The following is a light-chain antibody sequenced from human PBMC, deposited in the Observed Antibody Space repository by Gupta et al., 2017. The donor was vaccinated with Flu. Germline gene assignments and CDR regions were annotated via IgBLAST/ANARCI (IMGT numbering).Light chain of an antibody. V-gene: IGKV3-11*01. CDR1: QSLGYD. CDR3: YQRVIWPPIT. CDR2: DGS. J-gene: IGKJ3*01. Sequence: EVVLTQSPDILSLSPGERATLSCRASQSLGYDVAWYQQKTGQAPRLLIYDGSKRSPGVTARFSGSGSGTELTLTITSRETEEFATYFLYQRVIWPPITFGHGTKVHIK.